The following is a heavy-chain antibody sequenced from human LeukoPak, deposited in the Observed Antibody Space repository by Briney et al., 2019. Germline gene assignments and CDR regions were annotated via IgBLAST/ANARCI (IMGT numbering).Heavy chain of an antibody. Sequence: ASVKVSCKASGYTFTGYYMHWVRQAPGQGLEWMGWINPNSGGTNYAQKFQGWVTMTRDTSISTAYMELSRLRSDDTAVYYCARGGEAYCSSTSCFNGGDAFDIWAKGQWSPSLQ. CDR2: INPNSGGT. CDR1: GYTFTGYY. CDR3: ARGGEAYCSSTSCFNGGDAFDI. V-gene: IGHV1-2*04. J-gene: IGHJ3*02. D-gene: IGHD2-2*01.